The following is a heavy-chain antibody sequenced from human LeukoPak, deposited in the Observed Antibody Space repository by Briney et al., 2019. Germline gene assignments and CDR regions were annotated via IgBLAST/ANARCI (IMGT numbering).Heavy chain of an antibody. Sequence: SETLSLTCTVSGGSISSYYWSWIRQPPGKGLEWIGYIYYSGSTNYNPSPKSRVTISVDTSKNQFSLKLSSVTAADTAVYYCARDGYRSHAWGYYYYGMDVWGQGTTVTVSS. V-gene: IGHV4-59*01. D-gene: IGHD5-24*01. CDR2: IYYSGST. CDR1: GGSISSYY. J-gene: IGHJ6*02. CDR3: ARDGYRSHAWGYYYYGMDV.